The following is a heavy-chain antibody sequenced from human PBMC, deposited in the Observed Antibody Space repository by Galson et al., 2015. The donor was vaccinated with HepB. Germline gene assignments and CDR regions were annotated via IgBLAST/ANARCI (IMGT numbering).Heavy chain of an antibody. J-gene: IGHJ2*01. Sequence: SLRLSCAASGFTFSSYGMHWVRQAPGKGLEWVAVIWYDGSNKYYADSVKGRFTISRDNSKNTLYLQMNSLRAEDTAVYYCARDGENCSGGSCYSWYFDLWGRGTLVTVSS. CDR3: ARDGENCSGGSCYSWYFDL. CDR1: GFTFSSYG. V-gene: IGHV3-33*08. D-gene: IGHD2-15*01. CDR2: IWYDGSNK.